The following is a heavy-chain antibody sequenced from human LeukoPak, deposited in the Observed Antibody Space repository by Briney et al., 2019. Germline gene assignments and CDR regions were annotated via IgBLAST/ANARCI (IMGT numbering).Heavy chain of an antibody. Sequence: SETLSLTCTVSGGSISSSSYYWGWIRQPPGKGLEWIGSIYYSGSTYYHPSLKSRVTISVDTSKNQFSLKLSSVTAADTAVYYCARGRILELRPDTPPRDGGVWFDPWGQGTLVTVSS. V-gene: IGHV4-39*07. CDR3: ARGRILELRPDTPPRDGGVWFDP. CDR2: IYYSGST. J-gene: IGHJ5*02. CDR1: GGSISSSSYY. D-gene: IGHD1-7*01.